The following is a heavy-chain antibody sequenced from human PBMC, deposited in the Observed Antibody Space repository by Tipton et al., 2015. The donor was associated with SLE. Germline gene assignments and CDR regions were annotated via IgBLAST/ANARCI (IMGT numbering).Heavy chain of an antibody. CDR2: ISSSGSTI. CDR1: GFAFSDYY. J-gene: IGHJ4*02. Sequence: SLRLSCGASGFAFSDYYMSWIRQAPGKGLEWVSYISSSGSTIYYADSVKGRFTISRDNAKNSLYLQMNSLRTEDTAVYYCARDVVGVTEGLDYWGQGTLVTVSS. D-gene: IGHD1-26*01. CDR3: ARDVVGVTEGLDY. V-gene: IGHV3-11*04.